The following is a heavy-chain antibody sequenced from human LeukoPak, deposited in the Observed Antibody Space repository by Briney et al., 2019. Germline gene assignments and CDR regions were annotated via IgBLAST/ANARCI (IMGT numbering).Heavy chain of an antibody. Sequence: PSETLSLTCTVSGYSISSGYYWGWIRQPPGKGLEWIVSIYHSGSAYYNPSLKSRVTISVDTSKNQFSLKLSSVTAADTAVYYCARASSYYDFWSANFDYWGQGTLVTVSS. J-gene: IGHJ4*02. D-gene: IGHD3-3*01. V-gene: IGHV4-38-2*02. CDR3: ARASSYYDFWSANFDY. CDR1: GYSISSGYY. CDR2: IYHSGSA.